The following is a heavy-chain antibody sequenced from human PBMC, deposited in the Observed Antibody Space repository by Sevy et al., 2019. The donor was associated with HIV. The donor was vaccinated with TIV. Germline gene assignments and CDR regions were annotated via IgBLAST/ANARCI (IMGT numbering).Heavy chain of an antibody. V-gene: IGHV3-21*01. CDR2: ISISSNHI. CDR3: ARESPSDWYLDS. J-gene: IGHJ4*02. CDR1: GFTFSSYS. Sequence: GGSLRLSCAASGFTFSSYSMNWVRQAPGMGLEWVSSISISSNHIYYADSVKGRFTISRDNAKNSLYLQMNSLRADDTAVYYCARESPSDWYLDSWGQGTLVTVSS. D-gene: IGHD2-2*01.